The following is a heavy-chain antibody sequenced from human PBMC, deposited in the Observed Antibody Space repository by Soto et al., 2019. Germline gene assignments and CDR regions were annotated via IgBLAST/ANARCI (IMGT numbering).Heavy chain of an antibody. Sequence: KSSETLSLTCTVSGGSISSGDYYWSWIRQPPGKGLEWIGYIYYSGSTYYNPSLKSRVTISVDTSKNQFSLKLSSVTAADTAVYYCARDRVDYGGNSRNWFDPWGQGTLVTVSS. D-gene: IGHD4-17*01. J-gene: IGHJ5*02. CDR3: ARDRVDYGGNSRNWFDP. V-gene: IGHV4-30-4*01. CDR1: GGSISSGDYY. CDR2: IYYSGST.